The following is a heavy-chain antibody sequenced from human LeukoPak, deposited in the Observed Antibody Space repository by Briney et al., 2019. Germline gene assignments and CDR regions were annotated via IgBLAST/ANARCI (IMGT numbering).Heavy chain of an antibody. V-gene: IGHV4-4*07. D-gene: IGHD2-2*01. CDR2: IYSSGGT. J-gene: IGHJ4*02. CDR3: ASGGPRDCSTTSCYDHY. Sequence: SETLSLTCTVSGGSISSFHWSWIRQPAGKGLEWIGRIYSSGGTDYNPSLKSRVTISVDKSKNQFSLRLSPVTAADTAVYYCASGGPRDCSTTSCYDHYWGQGTLVTVSS. CDR1: GGSISSFH.